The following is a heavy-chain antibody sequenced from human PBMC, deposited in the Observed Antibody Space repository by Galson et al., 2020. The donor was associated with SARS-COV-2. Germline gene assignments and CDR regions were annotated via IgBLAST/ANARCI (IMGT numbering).Heavy chain of an antibody. CDR3: ATSAY. J-gene: IGHJ4*02. D-gene: IGHD1-26*01. CDR2: INSNGTSI. CDR1: GFTFSNYW. Sequence: GGSLSLSCAASGFTFSNYWMHWVRQAPGKGLVWVSRINSNGTSISYADSVKGRFTISRDNAKNTLYLQMNSLRVEDTAFYCTATSAYWGQGTLVTVSS. V-gene: IGHV3-74*01.